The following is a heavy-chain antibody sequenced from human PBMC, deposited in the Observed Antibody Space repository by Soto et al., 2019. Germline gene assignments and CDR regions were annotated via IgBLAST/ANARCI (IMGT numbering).Heavy chain of an antibody. J-gene: IGHJ5*01. Sequence: GGSLRLSCAGSGFTRSRYAMSWVRQAPGKGLEWVSAISSNGVSTYYAESMTGRFAISRDTSKNMLYLEMNSLRAEDTAVYYCAKPIVWSSSEYINRFASWGQGTLVTVSS. V-gene: IGHV3-23*01. D-gene: IGHD6-13*01. CDR3: AKPIVWSSSEYINRFAS. CDR2: ISSNGVST. CDR1: GFTRSRYA.